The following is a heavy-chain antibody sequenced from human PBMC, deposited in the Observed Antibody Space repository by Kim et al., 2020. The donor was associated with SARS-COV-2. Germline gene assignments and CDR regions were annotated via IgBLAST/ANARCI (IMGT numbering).Heavy chain of an antibody. V-gene: IGHV3-21*01. CDR2: ISSSSSYI. D-gene: IGHD3-22*01. J-gene: IGHJ4*02. Sequence: GGSLRLSCAASGFTFSSYSMNWVRQAPGKGLEWVSSISSSSSYIYYADSVKGRFTISRDNAKNSLYLQMNSLRAEDTAVYYCARAQSYYYDSSGYFFDYWGQGTLVTVSS. CDR3: ARAQSYYYDSSGYFFDY. CDR1: GFTFSSYS.